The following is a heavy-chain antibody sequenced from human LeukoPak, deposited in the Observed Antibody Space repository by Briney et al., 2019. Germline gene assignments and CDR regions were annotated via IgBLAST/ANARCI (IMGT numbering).Heavy chain of an antibody. D-gene: IGHD2-2*02. CDR2: INHSGST. Sequence: SETLSLTCAVYGGSFSGYYWSWIRQPPGKGLEWIGEINHSGSTNYNPSLKSRVTISVDTSKNQFSLKLSSATAADTAVYYCARWGIYCSSTSCYSFDYWGQGTLVTVSS. J-gene: IGHJ4*02. CDR3: ARWGIYCSSTSCYSFDY. V-gene: IGHV4-34*01. CDR1: GGSFSGYY.